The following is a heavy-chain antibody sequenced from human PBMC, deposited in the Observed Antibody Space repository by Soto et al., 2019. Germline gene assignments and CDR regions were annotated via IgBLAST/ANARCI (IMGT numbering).Heavy chain of an antibody. CDR1: GGTFSSYA. CDR2: IIPIFGTA. CDR3: ARRRIFGYSSGWFYGMDV. J-gene: IGHJ6*02. V-gene: IGHV1-69*01. Sequence: QVQLVQSGAEVKKPGSSVKVSCKASGGTFSSYAISWVRQAPGQGLEWMGGIIPIFGTANYAQKFQGRVTITADESTSTAYMELSSLRSEDTAVYYCARRRIFGYSSGWFYGMDVWGQGTTVTVSS. D-gene: IGHD6-19*01.